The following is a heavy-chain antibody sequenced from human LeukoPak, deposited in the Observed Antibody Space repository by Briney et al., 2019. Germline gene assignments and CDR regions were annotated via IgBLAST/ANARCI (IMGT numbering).Heavy chain of an antibody. CDR3: ARLLYYDFWSGSYYYGMDV. Sequence: GGSLRLSCAASGFTFSSYAMSWVRQAPGKGLEWVSAISGSGGSTYYADSVKGRFTISRDNAKNSLYLQMNSLRAEDTAVYYCARLLYYDFWSGSYYYGMDVWGQGTTVTVSS. V-gene: IGHV3-23*01. D-gene: IGHD3-3*01. J-gene: IGHJ6*02. CDR1: GFTFSSYA. CDR2: ISGSGGST.